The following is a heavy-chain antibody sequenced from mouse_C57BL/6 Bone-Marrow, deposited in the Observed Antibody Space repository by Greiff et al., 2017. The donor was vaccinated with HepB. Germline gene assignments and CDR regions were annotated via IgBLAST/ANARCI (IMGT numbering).Heavy chain of an antibody. CDR3: AMVTTVSSFAY. CDR2: ISNLAYSI. Sequence: DVKLVESGGGLVQPGGSLKLSCAASGFTFSDYGMAWVRQAPRKGPEWVAFISNLAYSIYYADTVAGRFTISRENAKNTLYLEMSSLRSEDTAMYYCAMVTTVSSFAYWCQGTLVTVSS. CDR1: GFTFSDYG. J-gene: IGHJ3*01. D-gene: IGHD2-2*01. V-gene: IGHV5-15*01.